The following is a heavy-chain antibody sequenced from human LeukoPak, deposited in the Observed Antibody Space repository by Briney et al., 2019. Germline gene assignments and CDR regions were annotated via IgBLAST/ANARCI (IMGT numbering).Heavy chain of an antibody. CDR1: GGSINSYY. CDR3: ARQYYYDTSAFDL. Sequence: PSETLSLTCIVYGGSINSYYWSWIRQPPGKGLEWIGYIYYSGSTNYNPSLKSRVTISIDTSKKQFSLKLSSVTAADSAVYYCARQYYYDTSAFDLWGQGTMVTVSS. V-gene: IGHV4-59*01. J-gene: IGHJ3*01. CDR2: IYYSGST. D-gene: IGHD3-22*01.